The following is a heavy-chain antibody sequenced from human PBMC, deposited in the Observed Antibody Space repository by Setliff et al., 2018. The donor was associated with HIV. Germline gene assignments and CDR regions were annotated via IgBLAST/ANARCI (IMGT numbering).Heavy chain of an antibody. Sequence: SQTLSLTCAISGDNVSSGTSAWSWIRQSPSRGLEWLGRTHYRSTWRFGYADSVRGRISIAPDTSKNQFSMQLKSVTPEDAAVYFCVRDRGISSFETWGQGTKVTVSS. CDR3: VRDRGISSFET. CDR1: GDNVSSGTSA. CDR2: THYRSTWRF. D-gene: IGHD3-10*01. V-gene: IGHV6-1*01. J-gene: IGHJ3*02.